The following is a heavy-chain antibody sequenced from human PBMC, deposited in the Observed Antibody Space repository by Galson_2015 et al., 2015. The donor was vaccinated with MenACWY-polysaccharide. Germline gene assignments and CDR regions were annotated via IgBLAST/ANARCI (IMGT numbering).Heavy chain of an antibody. CDR2: IRQDGSEM. Sequence: SLRLSCAASGFTFNNYWMSWVRQAPGKEPEWVANIRQDGSEMYYVDSVKGRFTISRDNAKDSLFLQMNSLRAEDTAVYYCARDKAVGAIHFDYWGRGTLVTVSS. D-gene: IGHD1-26*01. CDR1: GFTFNNYW. CDR3: ARDKAVGAIHFDY. J-gene: IGHJ4*02. V-gene: IGHV3-7*01.